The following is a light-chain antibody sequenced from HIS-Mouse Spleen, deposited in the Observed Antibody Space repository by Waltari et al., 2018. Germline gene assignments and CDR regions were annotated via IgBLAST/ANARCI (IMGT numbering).Light chain of an antibody. CDR2: EGS. V-gene: IGLV2-23*01. CDR1: SSDVGGYNL. CDR3: CSYAGSSTWV. J-gene: IGLJ3*02. Sequence: QSALTQPPSASGSPGQSVTISCTGTSSDVGGYNLVSWYQQHPGKAPQLMIYEGSKRPSGVSNRFSGSKSGNTASLTISGLQAEDEADYYCCSYAGSSTWVFGGGTKLTVL.